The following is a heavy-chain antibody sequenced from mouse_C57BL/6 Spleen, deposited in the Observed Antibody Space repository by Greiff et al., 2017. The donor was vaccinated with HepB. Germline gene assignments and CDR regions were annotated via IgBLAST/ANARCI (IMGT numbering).Heavy chain of an antibody. J-gene: IGHJ1*03. CDR2: INSDGGST. CDR3: ARSQSYGNSDWYFDV. CDR1: EYEFPSHD. D-gene: IGHD2-1*01. Sequence: EVKLVESGGGLVQPGESLKLSCESNEYEFPSHDMSWVRKTPEKRLELVAAINSDGGSTYYPDTMERRFIISRDNTKKTLYLQMSSLRSEDTALYYCARSQSYGNSDWYFDVWGTGTTVTVSS. V-gene: IGHV5-2*01.